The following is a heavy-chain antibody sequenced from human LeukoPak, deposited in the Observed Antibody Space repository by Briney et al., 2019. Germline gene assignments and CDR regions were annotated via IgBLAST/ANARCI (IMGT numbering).Heavy chain of an antibody. CDR1: GYTFTSYG. CDR2: ISAYNGKT. CDR3: ARDSHYYDRSGYPDY. V-gene: IGHV1-18*01. Sequence: ASVKVSCTASGYTFTSYGISWVRQAPGQGLEWMGWISAYNGKTNYAQKLQGRVTMTTDTSTSTAYMELRSLRSDDTAIYYCARDSHYYDRSGYPDYWGQGTLVTVSS. J-gene: IGHJ4*02. D-gene: IGHD3-22*01.